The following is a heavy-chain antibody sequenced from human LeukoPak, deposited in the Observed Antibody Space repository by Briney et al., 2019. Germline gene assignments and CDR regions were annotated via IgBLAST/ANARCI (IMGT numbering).Heavy chain of an antibody. V-gene: IGHV4-39*07. J-gene: IGHJ4*02. CDR2: IYYSGTT. CDR1: AGSVNSGSYY. D-gene: IGHD6-6*01. Sequence: PSETLSLTCTVSAGSVNSGSYYWGWIRQPPGKGLEWIGSIYYSGTTYYNPSLRSRVTTSLDTSKNQFSLKVSSVIAADTAVYYCARDSLAVRHFDYWGQGTLVTVSS. CDR3: ARDSLAVRHFDY.